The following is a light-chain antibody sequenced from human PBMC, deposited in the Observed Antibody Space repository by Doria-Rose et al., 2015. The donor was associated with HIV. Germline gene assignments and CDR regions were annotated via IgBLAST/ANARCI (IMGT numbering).Light chain of an antibody. V-gene: IGLV3-21*04. CDR3: QVWDSSRVV. CDR1: NLGSKH. CDR2: LDN. Sequence: FVGNNLGSKHVHWYQHKPGRAPVLVIHLDNDRPSGIPERFSGSNSGNTATLTISRVEAGDEADYYCQVWDSSRVVLGGGTKLTV. J-gene: IGLJ3*02.